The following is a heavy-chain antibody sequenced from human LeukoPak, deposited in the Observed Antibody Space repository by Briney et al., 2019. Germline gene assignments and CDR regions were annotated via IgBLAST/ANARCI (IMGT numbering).Heavy chain of an antibody. J-gene: IGHJ4*02. CDR1: GGTFSSYA. CDR3: TRVFQKQLSDY. V-gene: IGHV1-2*02. D-gene: IGHD6-13*01. Sequence: ASVKVSCKASGGTFSSYAISWVRQAPGQGLEWMGWISPNSGGTNYAQKFQGRVTMTRDTSISTAYMELSRLRSDDTAVYYCTRVFQKQLSDYWGQGSLVTVSS. CDR2: ISPNSGGT.